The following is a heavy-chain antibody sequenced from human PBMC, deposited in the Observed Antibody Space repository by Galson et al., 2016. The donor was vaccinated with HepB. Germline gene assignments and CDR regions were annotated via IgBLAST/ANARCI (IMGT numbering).Heavy chain of an antibody. CDR3: AGYSVYLFDY. Sequence: SLRLSCAASGFTFENYAMNWVRQAPGKGLEWVSGISWNSGSIGYADSVKGRFTISRDNAKNSLYLQMNSLRAEDTALYYCAGYSVYLFDYWGQGTLVTVSS. CDR2: ISWNSGSI. J-gene: IGHJ4*02. CDR1: GFTFENYA. D-gene: IGHD5/OR15-5a*01. V-gene: IGHV3-9*01.